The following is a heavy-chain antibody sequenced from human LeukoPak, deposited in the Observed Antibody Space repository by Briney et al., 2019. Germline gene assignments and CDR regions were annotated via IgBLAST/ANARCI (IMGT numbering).Heavy chain of an antibody. CDR3: ARGFAIVGAPFDY. V-gene: IGHV1-2*02. D-gene: IGHD1-26*01. J-gene: IGHJ4*02. Sequence: ASVTVSCKASGGTFSSYAISWVRQAPGQGLEWMGWINPNSGGTNYAQKFQGRVTMTRDTSISTAYMELSRLRSDDTAVYYCARGFAIVGAPFDYWGQGTLVTVSS. CDR1: GGTFSSYA. CDR2: INPNSGGT.